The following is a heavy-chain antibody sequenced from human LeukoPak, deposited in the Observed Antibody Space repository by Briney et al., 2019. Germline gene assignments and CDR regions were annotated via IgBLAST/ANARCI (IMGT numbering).Heavy chain of an antibody. CDR2: IFYSGST. CDR3: ATELGSNAFDI. D-gene: IGHD2-2*01. CDR1: GGSITSGDDY. V-gene: IGHV4-30-4*01. Sequence: SQTLSLTCTVSGGSITSGDDYWSWIRQPPGKGLEWIGYIFYSGSTNYNPSLKSRVTISVDTSKNQFSLKLSSVTAADTAVYYCATELGSNAFDIWGQGTMVTVSS. J-gene: IGHJ3*02.